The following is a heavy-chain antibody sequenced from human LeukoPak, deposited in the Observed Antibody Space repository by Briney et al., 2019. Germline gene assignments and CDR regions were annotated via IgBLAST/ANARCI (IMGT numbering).Heavy chain of an antibody. D-gene: IGHD4-17*01. J-gene: IGHJ6*02. CDR3: ARPSYGPYGMDV. CDR1: GFTFSSYS. CDR2: ISNSSSYI. Sequence: PGGSLRLSCAASGFTFSSYSMSWVRQAPGKGLEWVSSISNSSSYIYYADSVKGRFTISRDNAKNSLYLQMNSLRAEDTAVYYCARPSYGPYGMDVWGQGTTVTVSS. V-gene: IGHV3-21*01.